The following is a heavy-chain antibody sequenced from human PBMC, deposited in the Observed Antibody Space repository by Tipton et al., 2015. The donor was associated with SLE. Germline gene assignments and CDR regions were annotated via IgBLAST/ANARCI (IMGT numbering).Heavy chain of an antibody. Sequence: SLRLSCAGSGFTFHNYWMNWVRQAPGKGLEWVANIKQDGSDTHFVDSVKGRFAISRDNAKSSVYLQMNSLRAEDTAVYYCAREASYCGGDCYPGWFDPWGQGTLVTVSS. D-gene: IGHD2-21*01. CDR1: GFTFHNYW. CDR2: IKQDGSDT. J-gene: IGHJ5*02. CDR3: AREASYCGGDCYPGWFDP. V-gene: IGHV3-7*01.